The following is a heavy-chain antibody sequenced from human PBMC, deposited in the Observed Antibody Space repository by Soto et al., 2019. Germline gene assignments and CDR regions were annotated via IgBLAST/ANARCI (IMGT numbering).Heavy chain of an antibody. CDR2: IYYSGST. CDR3: ARGGLYGSGTRGWFEP. Sequence: LDTLSLTCTVSGGSISSYYWSWIRQPPGKGLEWIGYIYYSGSTNYNPSLKSRVTISVDTSKNQFSLKLSSVAAADTAVYYFARGGLYGSGTRGWFEPWGQGTLVTVSS. D-gene: IGHD3-10*01. V-gene: IGHV4-59*08. CDR1: GGSISSYY. J-gene: IGHJ5*02.